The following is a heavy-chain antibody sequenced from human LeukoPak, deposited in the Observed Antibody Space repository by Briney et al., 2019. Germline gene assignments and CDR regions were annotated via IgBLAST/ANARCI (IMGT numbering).Heavy chain of an antibody. Sequence: ASVKVSCKASGYTFTSYGISWVRQAPGQGLEWMGIINPSGGSTSYAQKFQGRVTMTRDTSTSTVYMELSSLRSEDTAVYYCARGGSNRIAAAGIWFDPWGQGTLVTVSS. J-gene: IGHJ5*02. CDR3: ARGGSNRIAAAGIWFDP. D-gene: IGHD6-13*01. CDR2: INPSGGST. CDR1: GYTFTSYG. V-gene: IGHV1-46*01.